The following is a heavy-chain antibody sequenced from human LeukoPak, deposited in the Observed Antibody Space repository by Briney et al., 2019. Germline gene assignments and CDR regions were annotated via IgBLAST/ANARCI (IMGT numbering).Heavy chain of an antibody. CDR2: IYYSGST. J-gene: IGHJ3*02. V-gene: IGHV4-59*12. Sequence: PSETLSLTCTVSGGSISSYYWSWIRQPPGKGLEWIGYIYYSGSTNYNPSLKSRVTISVDTSKNQISLKLSSVTAADTAVYYCARGLIGAFDIWGQGTMVTVSS. CDR3: ARGLIGAFDI. CDR1: GGSISSYY.